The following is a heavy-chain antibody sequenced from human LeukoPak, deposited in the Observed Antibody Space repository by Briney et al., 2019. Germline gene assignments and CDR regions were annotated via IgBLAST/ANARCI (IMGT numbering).Heavy chain of an antibody. Sequence: GGSLRLSCAASGFTFSSYGMHWVRQAPGKGLEWVSGISWNSGSIGYADSVKGRFTISRDNAKNSLYLQMNSLRAEDMALYYCARAASPPYYDILTGYLFDYWGQGTLATVSS. J-gene: IGHJ4*02. CDR1: GFTFSSYG. V-gene: IGHV3-9*03. CDR2: ISWNSGSI. D-gene: IGHD3-9*01. CDR3: ARAASPPYYDILTGYLFDY.